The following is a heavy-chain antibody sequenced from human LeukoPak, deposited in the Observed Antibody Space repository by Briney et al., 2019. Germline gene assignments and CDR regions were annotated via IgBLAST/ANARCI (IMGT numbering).Heavy chain of an antibody. J-gene: IGHJ3*02. CDR1: GGSISSYY. CDR3: ARPYSSGWKGAFDI. CDR2: MYHSGST. V-gene: IGHV4-4*02. D-gene: IGHD6-19*01. Sequence: SETLSLTCTVSGGSISSYYWSWVRQPPGKGLEWIGEMYHSGSTNYNPSLKSRVTISVDKSKNQFSLKLSSVTAADTAVYYCARPYSSGWKGAFDIWGQGTMVTVSS.